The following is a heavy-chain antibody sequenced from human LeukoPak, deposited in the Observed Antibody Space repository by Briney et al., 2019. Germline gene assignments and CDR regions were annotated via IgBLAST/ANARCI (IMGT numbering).Heavy chain of an antibody. CDR1: GFTFSSYS. D-gene: IGHD3-10*01. Sequence: GGSLRLSCAASGFTFSSYSMNWVRQAPGKGLEWVSSISSSSSYIYYADSVKGRFTISRDNAKNSLCLQMNSLRAEDTAVYYCARDSGWFGELSPNNFDYWGQGTLVTVSS. V-gene: IGHV3-21*01. CDR3: ARDSGWFGELSPNNFDY. J-gene: IGHJ4*02. CDR2: ISSSSSYI.